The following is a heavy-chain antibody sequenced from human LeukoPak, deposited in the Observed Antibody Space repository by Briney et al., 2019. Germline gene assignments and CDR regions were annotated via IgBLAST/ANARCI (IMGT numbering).Heavy chain of an antibody. Sequence: SETLSLTCTVSGGSIRSSYYYWGWIRQPPGKGLEWIGSIYDSGSTYYNPSLKSRVTISVDTSKNQFSLKLNSVTAADTAVYYCARDIRIVWAFDIWGQGTMVTVSS. CDR1: GGSIRSSYYY. CDR2: IYDSGST. D-gene: IGHD2/OR15-2a*01. CDR3: ARDIRIVWAFDI. J-gene: IGHJ3*02. V-gene: IGHV4-39*07.